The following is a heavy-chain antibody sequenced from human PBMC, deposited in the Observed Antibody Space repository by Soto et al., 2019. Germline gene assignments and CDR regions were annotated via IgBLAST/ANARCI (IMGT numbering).Heavy chain of an antibody. Sequence: PGGSLRLSCAASGFTFSSYEMSWVRQAPGKGLEWVSDITSTGSTRYYADSVKGRFTISRDNAKNSLYLQMNSLRAEDTAVYYCARGYCTSSACHWNFDYWGQGTLVTVSS. D-gene: IGHD2-8*02. CDR2: ITSTGSTR. V-gene: IGHV3-48*03. CDR1: GFTFSSYE. J-gene: IGHJ4*02. CDR3: ARGYCTSSACHWNFDY.